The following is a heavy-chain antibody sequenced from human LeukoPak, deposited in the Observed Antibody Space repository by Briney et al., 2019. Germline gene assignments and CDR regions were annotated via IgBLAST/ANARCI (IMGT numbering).Heavy chain of an antibody. J-gene: IGHJ4*02. D-gene: IGHD6-19*01. Sequence: SETLSLTCTVSGGSISSSSYYWGWIRQPPGKGLEWIGSIYYSGSTYYNPSLKSRVTISVDTSKNQFSLKLSSVTAADTAVYYCARGRESSGSMKYWGQGTLVTVSS. CDR3: ARGRESSGSMKY. CDR1: GGSISSSSYY. V-gene: IGHV4-39*01. CDR2: IYYSGST.